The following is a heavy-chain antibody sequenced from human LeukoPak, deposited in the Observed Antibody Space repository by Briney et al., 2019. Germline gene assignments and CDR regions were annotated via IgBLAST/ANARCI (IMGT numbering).Heavy chain of an antibody. Sequence: GGSLRLSCAASGFTFDIYGMHWVRQAPGKGLEWAAVIWCDGSNQYYAESGKGRFTISRDNYKNTLYLQMNSLRAEDTAVYYCARGGQIQLWFDYWGQGTLVTVSS. J-gene: IGHJ4*02. CDR1: GFTFDIYG. CDR2: IWCDGSNQ. V-gene: IGHV3-33*01. D-gene: IGHD5-18*01. CDR3: ARGGQIQLWFDY.